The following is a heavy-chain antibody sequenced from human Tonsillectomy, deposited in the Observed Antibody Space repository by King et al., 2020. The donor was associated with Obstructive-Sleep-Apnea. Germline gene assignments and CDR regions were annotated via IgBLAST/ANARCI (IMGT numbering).Heavy chain of an antibody. D-gene: IGHD3-10*01. Sequence: QLQESGPGLVKPSETLSLTCTVSGGSISSSSYYWGWIRQPPGKGLEWIGGIYYSGSTYYNPSLKSRVTISVDTSKNQFSLKLSSVTAADTAGYYCARDRFKDYYGSGSFTWGQGTLVTVSS. V-gene: IGHV4-39*07. CDR1: GGSISSSSYY. CDR2: IYYSGST. J-gene: IGHJ4*02. CDR3: ARDRFKDYYGSGSFT.